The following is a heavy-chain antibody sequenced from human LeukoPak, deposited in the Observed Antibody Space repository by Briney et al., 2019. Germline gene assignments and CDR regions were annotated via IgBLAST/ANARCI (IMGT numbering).Heavy chain of an antibody. J-gene: IGHJ4*02. CDR3: AKDQLNRFCSGGSCSVTHDY. D-gene: IGHD2-15*01. V-gene: IGHV3-23*01. CDR1: GFMFNGYG. CDR2: ITRSTRST. Sequence: GGSLRLSCAASGFMFNGYGMSWVRQAPGEGLEWVSSITRSTRSTYYADSVKGRFTISRDNSRNPVYLQMNSLRAEDTAVYYCAKDQLNRFCSGGSCSVTHDYWGQGSLVTVSS.